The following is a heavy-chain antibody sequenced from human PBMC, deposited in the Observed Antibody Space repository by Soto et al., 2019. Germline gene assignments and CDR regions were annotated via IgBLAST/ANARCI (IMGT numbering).Heavy chain of an antibody. D-gene: IGHD3-9*01. CDR2: ISANGQGI. Sequence: GGSLRLSCAASGFTFSTYALSWVRQAPGKGLEWVSAISANGQGIYYADSVRGRFTISRDNSKNTIFLHMDSLRAEDTAVYYCAKDMPPNNDILTGYYSGFDYWGQGTLVTVSS. V-gene: IGHV3-23*01. CDR3: AKDMPPNNDILTGYYSGFDY. J-gene: IGHJ4*02. CDR1: GFTFSTYA.